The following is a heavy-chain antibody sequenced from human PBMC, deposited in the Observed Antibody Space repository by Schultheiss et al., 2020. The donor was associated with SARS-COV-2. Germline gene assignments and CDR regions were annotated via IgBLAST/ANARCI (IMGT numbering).Heavy chain of an antibody. J-gene: IGHJ3*02. Sequence: SETLSLTCTVSGGSISSYYWSWIRQPPGKGLEWIGYIYYSGSTNYNPSLKSRVTISVDTSKNQFSLKLSSVTAADTAVYYCASRTTVTGTAFDIWGQGTIVTVAS. CDR3: ASRTTVTGTAFDI. CDR1: GGSISSYY. V-gene: IGHV4-59*12. D-gene: IGHD4-17*01. CDR2: IYYSGST.